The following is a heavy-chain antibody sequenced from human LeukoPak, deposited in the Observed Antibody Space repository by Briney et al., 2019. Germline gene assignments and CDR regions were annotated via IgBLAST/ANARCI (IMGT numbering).Heavy chain of an antibody. Sequence: GGSLRLSCAASGFTFTIYEMNWVRQAPGKGLEWVSYISSSGSTLYYADSVKGRFTISRDNARNSLYLQMNSLRAEDTAVYYCAKSGLNRFDYWGQGTLVTVSS. CDR2: ISSSGSTL. CDR1: GFTFTIYE. D-gene: IGHD2-15*01. V-gene: IGHV3-48*03. CDR3: AKSGLNRFDY. J-gene: IGHJ4*02.